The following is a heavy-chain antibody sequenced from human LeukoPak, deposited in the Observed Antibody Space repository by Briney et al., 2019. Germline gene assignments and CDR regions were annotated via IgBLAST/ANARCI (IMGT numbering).Heavy chain of an antibody. D-gene: IGHD6-6*01. J-gene: IGHJ4*02. CDR1: GGSISSYY. Sequence: SETLSLTCTVSGGSISSYYWSWIRQPPGKGLEWIGYIYYSGSTNYNPSLKSRVTISVDTSKNQFSLKLSSVTAADTAVYYCARDVRAARQDYWGQGTLVTVSS. V-gene: IGHV4-59*12. CDR2: IYYSGST. CDR3: ARDVRAARQDY.